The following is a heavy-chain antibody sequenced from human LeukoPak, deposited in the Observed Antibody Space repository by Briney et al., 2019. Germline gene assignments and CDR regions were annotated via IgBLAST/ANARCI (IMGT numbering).Heavy chain of an antibody. J-gene: IGHJ3*02. CDR2: IRSKANSYAT. CDR1: GFTFSGSA. CDR3: TGDSGSYYGPSDAFDI. V-gene: IGHV3-73*01. D-gene: IGHD1-26*01. Sequence: GGSLRLSCAASGFTFSGSAIHCVRQASGKGLEWVGRIRSKANSYATAYAASVKGRFTISRDDSKNTAYLQMNSLKTEDTAVYYCTGDSGSYYGPSDAFDIWGQGTMVTVSS.